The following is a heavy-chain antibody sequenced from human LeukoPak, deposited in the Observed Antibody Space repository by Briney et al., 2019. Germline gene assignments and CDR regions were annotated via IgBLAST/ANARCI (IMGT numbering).Heavy chain of an antibody. CDR2: ISYDGSNK. J-gene: IGHJ4*02. D-gene: IGHD6-19*01. CDR3: AKDGGSSGWYYFDY. Sequence: PGRSLRLSCAASGFTFSSYGLHWVRQAPGKGLEWVAVISYDGSNKYYVDSVKGRFTNSRDNSKNTLYLQMNSLRAEDTAVYYCAKDGGSSGWYYFDYWGQGTLVSVSS. CDR1: GFTFSSYG. V-gene: IGHV3-30*18.